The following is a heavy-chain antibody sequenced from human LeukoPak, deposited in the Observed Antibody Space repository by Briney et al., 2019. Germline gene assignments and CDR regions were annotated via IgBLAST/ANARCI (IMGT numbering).Heavy chain of an antibody. CDR2: IYYSGST. Sequence: SETLSLTCTVSGGSISSYYWSWIRQPPGKGLEWIGYIYYSGSTNHNPSLKSRVTISVDTSKNQFSLKLSSVTAADTAVYYCARASGQFDPWGQGTLVTVSS. CDR3: ARASGQFDP. D-gene: IGHD3-10*01. V-gene: IGHV4-59*12. CDR1: GGSISSYY. J-gene: IGHJ5*02.